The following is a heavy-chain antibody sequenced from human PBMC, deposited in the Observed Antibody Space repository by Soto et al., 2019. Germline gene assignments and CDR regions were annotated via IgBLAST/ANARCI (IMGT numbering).Heavy chain of an antibody. CDR3: AREVVVPPANSMDV. CDR1: GGSISSSDYY. D-gene: IGHD2-2*01. V-gene: IGHV4-30-4*01. Sequence: TLSLTCTVSGGSISSSDYYRSWIRQPPGKGLEWIGYIYYSGSTYYNPSLKSRVTISVDTSKNQFSLKLSSVTAADTAVYYCAREVVVPPANSMDVWGQGTTVTVSS. J-gene: IGHJ6*02. CDR2: IYYSGST.